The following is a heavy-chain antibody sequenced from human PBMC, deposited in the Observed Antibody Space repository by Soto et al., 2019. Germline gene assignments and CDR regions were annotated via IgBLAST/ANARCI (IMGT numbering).Heavy chain of an antibody. Sequence: GESLKISCKGSGYSFTKYWIGWVRQMPGKGLEWMAIIYPDESDTRYSPSFQGQVTISADKSISTAYLQWSSLRAEDTTVYYCARSYYDSSASYASYGMDVWGQGTTVTVSS. CDR2: IYPDESDT. V-gene: IGHV5-51*01. D-gene: IGHD3-22*01. J-gene: IGHJ6*02. CDR1: GYSFTKYW. CDR3: ARSYYDSSASYASYGMDV.